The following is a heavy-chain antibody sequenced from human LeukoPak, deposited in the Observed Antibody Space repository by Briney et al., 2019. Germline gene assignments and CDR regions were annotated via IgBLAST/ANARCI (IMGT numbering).Heavy chain of an antibody. CDR2: IRHDGNKK. D-gene: IGHD6-13*01. V-gene: IGHV3-30*02. CDR1: GFTFSSYG. Sequence: GGSLRLSCAASGFTFSSYGMHWVRQAPGKGLEWVAFIRHDGNKKYYADSVKGRFTIARDNSKNTLSLQMNSLRAEDTALYYCAKDGSLYSRSWDLESWGQGTLVTVSS. J-gene: IGHJ4*02. CDR3: AKDGSLYSRSWDLES.